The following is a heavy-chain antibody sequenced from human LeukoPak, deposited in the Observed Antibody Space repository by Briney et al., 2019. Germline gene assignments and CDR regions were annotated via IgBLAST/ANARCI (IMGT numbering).Heavy chain of an antibody. CDR1: GFTFSSYG. Sequence: GGSLRLSCAASGFTFSSYGMSWVRQAPGKGLEWVSVIYSGGSTYYADSVKGRFTISRDNSKNTLYLQMNSLGAEDTAVYYCARVRNARSPVDYWGQGTLVTVSS. CDR3: ARVRNARSPVDY. CDR2: IYSGGST. V-gene: IGHV3-53*01. J-gene: IGHJ4*02.